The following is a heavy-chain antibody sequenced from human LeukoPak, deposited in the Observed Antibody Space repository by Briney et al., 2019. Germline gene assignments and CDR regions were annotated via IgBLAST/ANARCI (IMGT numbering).Heavy chain of an antibody. Sequence: GGSLRLSCAASGFTFSSYEMNWVRQAPGKGLEWVSYISISGNTIYYADSVKGRFTISRDNAKNSLYLQMNSLRAEDTAVYYCARAYGNFDFWGQGTLVTVSS. CDR2: ISISGNTI. CDR1: GFTFSSYE. J-gene: IGHJ4*02. D-gene: IGHD3-10*01. V-gene: IGHV3-48*03. CDR3: ARAYGNFDF.